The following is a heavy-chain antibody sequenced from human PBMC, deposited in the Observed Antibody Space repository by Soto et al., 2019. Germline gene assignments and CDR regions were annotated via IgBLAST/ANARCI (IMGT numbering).Heavy chain of an antibody. CDR3: AHRRAAAAGRLDNWFDP. J-gene: IGHJ5*02. CDR2: IYWNDDK. Sequence: SGPTLVNPTQTLTLTCTFSGFSLSTSGVGVGWIRQPPGKALEWLALIYWNDDKRYRPSLKSRLTITKDPSKHQVLLTMTNVDPVDRATYYCAHRRAAAAGRLDNWFDPWGQGTLVTVSS. D-gene: IGHD6-13*01. V-gene: IGHV2-5*01. CDR1: GFSLSTSGVG.